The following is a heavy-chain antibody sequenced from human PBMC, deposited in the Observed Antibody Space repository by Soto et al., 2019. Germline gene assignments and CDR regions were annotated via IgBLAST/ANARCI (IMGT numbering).Heavy chain of an antibody. Sequence: GASVKVSCKASGYTFTSYGISWVRQAPGQGLEWMGWISAYNGNTNYAQKLQGRVTMTTDTSTSTAYMELSSLTSEDTAVYYCARDDSGYSSSWYIDYFNFWGPGTLVTVSS. J-gene: IGHJ4*02. V-gene: IGHV1-18*01. D-gene: IGHD6-13*01. CDR2: ISAYNGNT. CDR1: GYTFTSYG. CDR3: ARDDSGYSSSWYIDYFNF.